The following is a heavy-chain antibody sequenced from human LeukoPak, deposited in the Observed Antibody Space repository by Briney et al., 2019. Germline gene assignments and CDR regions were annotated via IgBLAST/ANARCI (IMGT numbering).Heavy chain of an antibody. CDR1: GFTFSSYG. CDR3: AAYSRGYGIY. Sequence: GGSLRLSCAASGFTFSSYGMHWVRQAPGKGLEWVAVIWYDGSNKYYADSVKGRFTISRDNSKNTPYLPMNSLRAEDTAVYYCAAYSRGYGIYWGQGTLVTVSS. J-gene: IGHJ4*02. D-gene: IGHD5-18*01. CDR2: IWYDGSNK. V-gene: IGHV3-33*01.